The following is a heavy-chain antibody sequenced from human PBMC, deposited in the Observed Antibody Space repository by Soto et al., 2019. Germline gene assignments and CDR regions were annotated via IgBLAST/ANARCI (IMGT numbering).Heavy chain of an antibody. CDR1: GYTFRNYG. CDR2: ISPFNGNI. V-gene: IGHV1-18*01. Sequence: QVPLVQSGAEVKKPGASVKVSCKASGYTFRNYGISWVRQAPGQGLEWMGWISPFNGNIKFGQKFQGRVTMTTDTSTSIAYMELTSLTSDDTAVYYCAKEEDSQALDFWGQGTLVTVSA. CDR3: AKEEDSQALDF. J-gene: IGHJ4*02.